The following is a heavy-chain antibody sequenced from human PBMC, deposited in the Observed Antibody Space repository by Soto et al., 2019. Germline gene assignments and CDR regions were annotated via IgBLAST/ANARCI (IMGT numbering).Heavy chain of an antibody. CDR2: ISFSGNT. CDR3: ARELTAYSFGPGYIY. J-gene: IGHJ4*02. D-gene: IGHD5-18*01. Sequence: QVRLQESGPGLVKPSQTLSLTCYVSGASINSGDYYWNWIRQPPGKGLEWIGYISFSGNTYYNPSLKGRVIISLHKSLNQFSLKLTAVSAADTAVYFCARELTAYSFGPGYIYWGQGTLVTVSS. V-gene: IGHV4-30-4*01. CDR1: GASINSGDYY.